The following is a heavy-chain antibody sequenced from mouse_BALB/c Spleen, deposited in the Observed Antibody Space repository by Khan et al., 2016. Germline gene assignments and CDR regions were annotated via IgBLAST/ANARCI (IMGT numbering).Heavy chain of an antibody. CDR1: GYSITSDYA. CDR3: ARFYYGSSYWYCDV. J-gene: IGHJ1*01. V-gene: IGHV3-2*02. D-gene: IGHD1-1*01. Sequence: EVQLQESGPGLVKPSQSLSLTCTVTGYSITSDYAWNWIRQFPGNKLEWMGYISYSGSTSYNPSLKSRISITRDTSKNQFFLQLNSVTTEDTATYYCARFYYGSSYWYCDVWGAGTTVTVSS. CDR2: ISYSGST.